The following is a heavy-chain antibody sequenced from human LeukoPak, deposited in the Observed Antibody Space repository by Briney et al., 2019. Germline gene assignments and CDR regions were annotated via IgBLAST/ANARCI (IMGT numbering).Heavy chain of an antibody. D-gene: IGHD2-15*01. CDR1: GFTFSDYY. Sequence: GGSLRLSCAASGFTFSDYYMSWIRQAPGKGLEWVSYISSSGSTIYYADSVKGRFTISRDNAKNSLYLQMNSLRAEDTAVYYCARVDADCSGGSCTDYFDYWGQGTLVPVSS. V-gene: IGHV3-11*04. CDR3: ARVDADCSGGSCTDYFDY. CDR2: ISSSGSTI. J-gene: IGHJ4*02.